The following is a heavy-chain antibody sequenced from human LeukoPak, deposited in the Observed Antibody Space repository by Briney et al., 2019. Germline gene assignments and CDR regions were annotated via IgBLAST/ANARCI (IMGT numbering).Heavy chain of an antibody. CDR3: ARDGRGYDSSGYYPDAFDI. Sequence: GGSLRLSCAASGFTFSSYWMSWVRQAPGKGLEWVSYISSSSSTIYYADSVKGRFTISRDNAKNSLYLQMNSLRAEDTAVYYCARDGRGYDSSGYYPDAFDIWGQGTMVTVSS. CDR2: ISSSSSTI. D-gene: IGHD3-22*01. J-gene: IGHJ3*02. CDR1: GFTFSSYW. V-gene: IGHV3-48*04.